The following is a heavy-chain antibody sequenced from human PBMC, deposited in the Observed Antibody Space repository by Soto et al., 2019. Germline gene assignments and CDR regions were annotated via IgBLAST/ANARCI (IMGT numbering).Heavy chain of an antibody. CDR2: IIPIFGTA. CDR1: GDTFISYA. V-gene: IGHV1-69*13. D-gene: IGHD3-22*01. CDR3: ARTRDSSGYLPLLDY. J-gene: IGHJ4*02. Sequence: SVKVACKASGDTFISYASSWVRQAPGQGLEWMGGIIPIFGTANYAQKFQGRVTITADESTSTAYMELSSLRSEDTAVYYCARTRDSSGYLPLLDYWGQGTLVTVSS.